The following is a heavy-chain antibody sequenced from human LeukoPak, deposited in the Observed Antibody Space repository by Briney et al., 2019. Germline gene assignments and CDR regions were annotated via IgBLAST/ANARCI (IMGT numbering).Heavy chain of an antibody. Sequence: GGSLRLSCAASGFTFSSYSMNWVRQAPGKGLEWVSSISSSSSYIYYADSVKGRFTISRDNAKNSLYLQMNSLRAEDTAVYYCARGRWGGEVGATPYYYYYYMDVWGKGTTVTVSS. V-gene: IGHV3-21*01. CDR1: GFTFSSYS. D-gene: IGHD1-26*01. CDR2: ISSSSSYI. J-gene: IGHJ6*03. CDR3: ARGRWGGEVGATPYYYYYYMDV.